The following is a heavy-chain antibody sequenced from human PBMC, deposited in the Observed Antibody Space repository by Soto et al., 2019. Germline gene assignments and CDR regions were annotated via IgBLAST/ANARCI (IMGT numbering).Heavy chain of an antibody. J-gene: IGHJ6*01. CDR1: GYSFTGYH. D-gene: IGHD2-8*01. V-gene: IGHV1-2*04. Sequence: GASVKVSCKASGYSFTGYHIHWVRQAPGQGLEWLGLINPKSGGTSTAQKFQGWVTMTTDTSIGTASMVLTRLTSDDTAIYYCARGHSTDCSNGVCSFFYNHDMDVWGQGTTVTASP. CDR3: ARGHSTDCSNGVCSFFYNHDMDV. CDR2: INPKSGGT.